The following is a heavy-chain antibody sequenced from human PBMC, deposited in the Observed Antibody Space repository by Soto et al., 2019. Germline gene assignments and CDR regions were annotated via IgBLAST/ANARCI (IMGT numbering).Heavy chain of an antibody. CDR3: AKVPASIFTFDC. CDR2: VSGSGGNT. D-gene: IGHD3-3*02. J-gene: IGHJ4*02. V-gene: IGHV3-23*01. Sequence: VQLLESGGGLVQPGGSLRLSCAASGFTFRNYAMNWVRQAPGKGLEWVSGVSGSGGNTFYADSVKGRFTISRDNSKNTLYLQMNSLRAEDTAVYYCAKVPASIFTFDCWGQGTLVTVSS. CDR1: GFTFRNYA.